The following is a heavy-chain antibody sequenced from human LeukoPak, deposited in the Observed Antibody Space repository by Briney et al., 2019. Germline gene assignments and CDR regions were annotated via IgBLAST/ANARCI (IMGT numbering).Heavy chain of an antibody. J-gene: IGHJ3*02. V-gene: IGHV3-23*01. D-gene: IGHD3-16*01. CDR2: ISGSAGST. CDR3: ARDLSGSWGTFDI. CDR1: GFTFSSYG. Sequence: PGGSLRLSCAVSGFTFSSYGMIWVRQAPGKGLEWVSAISGSAGSTYYADSVKGRFTISRDNAKNSLYLQMNSLRAEDTAVYYCARDLSGSWGTFDIWGQGTMVTVSS.